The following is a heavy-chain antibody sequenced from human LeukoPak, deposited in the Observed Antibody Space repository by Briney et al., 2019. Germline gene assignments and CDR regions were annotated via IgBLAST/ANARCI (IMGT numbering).Heavy chain of an antibody. D-gene: IGHD3-22*01. CDR1: GGSISSSY. Sequence: SETLSLTCTVSGGSISSSYWSWIRQPPGGGLEWIGYTSHSGSTNYKPSLKSRVSISVDTSKNQFSLKLTSVTAADTAMYYCARGYYDARGDSNPFDIWGQGTMVTVPS. CDR2: TSHSGST. J-gene: IGHJ3*02. CDR3: ARGYYDARGDSNPFDI. V-gene: IGHV4-59*01.